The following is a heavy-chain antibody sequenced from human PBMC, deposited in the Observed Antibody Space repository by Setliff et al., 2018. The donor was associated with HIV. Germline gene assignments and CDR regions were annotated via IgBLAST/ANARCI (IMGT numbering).Heavy chain of an antibody. Sequence: SVKVSCKASGFTFTNSAVQWVRQARGQRLGWIGWIVVGSGNTNYAQKFQERVTITRDMSTSRAYMELSGLRTEDTAVYYCAADPQTGTTSYDAFDIWGQGTMVTVSS. V-gene: IGHV1-58*01. CDR3: AADPQTGTTSYDAFDI. J-gene: IGHJ3*02. CDR1: GFTFTNSA. D-gene: IGHD1-7*01. CDR2: IVVGSGNT.